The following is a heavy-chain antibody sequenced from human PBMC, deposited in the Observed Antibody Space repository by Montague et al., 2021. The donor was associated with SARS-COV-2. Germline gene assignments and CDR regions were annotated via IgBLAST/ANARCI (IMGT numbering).Heavy chain of an antibody. CDR3: ARDSLFRSGYSSGWPDY. D-gene: IGHD6-19*01. V-gene: IGHV3-48*03. Sequence: SLRLSCAASGFTFSSYEMNWVRQAPGKGLEWVSYISSSGSTIYYXXSVKGRFTISRDNAKNSLYLQMNSLRAEDTAVYYCARDSLFRSGYSSGWPDYWGQGTLVTVSS. CDR1: GFTFSSYE. CDR2: ISSSGSTI. J-gene: IGHJ4*01.